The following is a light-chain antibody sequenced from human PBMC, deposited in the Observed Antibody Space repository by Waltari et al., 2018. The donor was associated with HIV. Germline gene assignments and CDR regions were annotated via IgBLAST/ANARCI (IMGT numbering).Light chain of an antibody. CDR3: QQSYSTPRT. CDR1: QSISNY. Sequence: DIQMTQSPSSLSASVGDRVTITCRAIQSISNYFTWYQQKPGKTPKLLIYAASSLQSGVPSRFSGSGSWTEFTLTISSLQPEDFATYYCQQSYSTPRTFCPGTMVEIK. V-gene: IGKV1-39*01. J-gene: IGKJ1*01. CDR2: AAS.